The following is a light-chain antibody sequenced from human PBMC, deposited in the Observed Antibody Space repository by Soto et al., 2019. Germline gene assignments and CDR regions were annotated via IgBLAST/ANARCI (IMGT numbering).Light chain of an antibody. CDR1: GSDVGIYNY. J-gene: IGLJ1*01. Sequence: QSVLTQPASVSGSPGQSIAISCTGSGSDVGIYNYVSWYQQHPGKVPKLIIYEVTNRPSGVSNRFSGSKSCNTASLTISVLQAEDGADYYCSSYTTSSTRVFXTGTKVTVL. CDR2: EVT. CDR3: SSYTTSSTRV. V-gene: IGLV2-14*01.